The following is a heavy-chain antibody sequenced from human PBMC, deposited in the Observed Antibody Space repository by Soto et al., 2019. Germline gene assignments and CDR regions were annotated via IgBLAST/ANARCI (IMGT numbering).Heavy chain of an antibody. CDR3: ARMGSLEYGKDV. V-gene: IGHV4-31*03. CDR1: GGSISSGGYY. D-gene: IGHD1-26*01. Sequence: PSETLSLTCTVSGGSISSGGYYWSWIRQHPGKGLEWIGYIYYSGSTYYNPSLKSRVTISVDTSKNQFSLKLSSVTAADTAVYYCARMGSLEYGKDVWGQGTTVTVSS. CDR2: IYYSGST. J-gene: IGHJ6*02.